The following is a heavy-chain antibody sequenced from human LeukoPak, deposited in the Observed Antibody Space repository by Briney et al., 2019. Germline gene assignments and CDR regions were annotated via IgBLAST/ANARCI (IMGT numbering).Heavy chain of an antibody. CDR3: ARDRHYGSAPFDP. CDR1: GGSISSGSYY. J-gene: IGHJ5*02. D-gene: IGHD3-10*01. Sequence: SQTLSLTCTVSGGSISSGSYYWSWIRQPAGKRLEWIGRIYTSGSTNYNPSLKSRVTISVDTSKNQFSLKLSSVTAADTAVYYCARDRHYGSAPFDPWGQGTLVTVSS. V-gene: IGHV4-61*02. CDR2: IYTSGST.